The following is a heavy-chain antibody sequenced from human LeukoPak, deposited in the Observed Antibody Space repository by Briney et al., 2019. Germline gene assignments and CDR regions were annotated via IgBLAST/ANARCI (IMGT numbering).Heavy chain of an antibody. CDR2: IGYGGDT. J-gene: IGHJ6*03. V-gene: IGHV3-64*01. CDR1: GFTISSDS. D-gene: IGHD3-10*01. CDR3: ARSLITMVRGVIIKNYYYYMDV. Sequence: TGGSLRLSCAASGFTISSDSMHWIRQAPGKGLEYVSAIGYGGDTYYANSVKGRFTMSRDNSKNTLYLQMNSLTAEDTAVYYCARSLITMVRGVIIKNYYYYMDVWGEGTTVTISS.